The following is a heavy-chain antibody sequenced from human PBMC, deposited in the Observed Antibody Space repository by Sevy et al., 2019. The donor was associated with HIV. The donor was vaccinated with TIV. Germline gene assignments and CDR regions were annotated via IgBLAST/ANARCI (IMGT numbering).Heavy chain of an antibody. V-gene: IGHV4-30-2*01. CDR1: GGSISSGGYS. CDR2: IYHSGST. Sequence: SETLSLTCAVSGGSISSGGYSWSWIRQPPGKGLEWIGYIYHSGSTCYNPSLKSRVTISVDRSKNQFSLKLSSVTAADTAVYYCARAVVYRGLRKNWFDPWGQGTLVTVSS. J-gene: IGHJ5*02. D-gene: IGHD2-21*01. CDR3: ARAVVYRGLRKNWFDP.